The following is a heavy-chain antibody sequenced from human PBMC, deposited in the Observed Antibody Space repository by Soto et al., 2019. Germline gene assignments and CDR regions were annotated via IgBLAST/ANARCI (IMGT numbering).Heavy chain of an antibody. D-gene: IGHD3-16*02. CDR1: GGSFSGYY. Sequence: SETLSLTCAVYGGSFSGYYWSWIRQPPGKGLEWIGEINHSGSTNYNPSLKSRVTISVDTSKNQFSLKLSSVTAADTAVYYCARGTNYDYIWGSYRWHNWFDPWGQGTLVTVSS. CDR2: INHSGST. V-gene: IGHV4-34*01. J-gene: IGHJ5*02. CDR3: ARGTNYDYIWGSYRWHNWFDP.